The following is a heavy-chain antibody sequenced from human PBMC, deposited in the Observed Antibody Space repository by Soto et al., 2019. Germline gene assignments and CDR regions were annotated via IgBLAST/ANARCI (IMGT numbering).Heavy chain of an antibody. V-gene: IGHV4-39*07. Sequence: SETLSLTCTVSGGSISSSSYYWGWIRQPPGKGLEWIGSIYYSGSTYYNPSLKSRVTISVDTSKNQFSLKLSSVTAADTAVYYCARGGTNWFDPWGQGTLVTVSS. J-gene: IGHJ5*02. CDR3: ARGGTNWFDP. CDR1: GGSISSSSYY. CDR2: IYYSGST.